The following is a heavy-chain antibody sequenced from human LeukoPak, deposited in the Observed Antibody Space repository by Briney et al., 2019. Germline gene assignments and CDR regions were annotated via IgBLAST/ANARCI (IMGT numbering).Heavy chain of an antibody. J-gene: IGHJ4*02. CDR1: GYSFTSYW. CDR3: ARQFLPRVGELSHLFDY. V-gene: IGHV5-51*01. CDR2: IYPGDSDT. Sequence: GESLKISCKGSGYSFTSYWIGWVRQMPGKGLEWMGIIYPGDSDTRYSPSFQGQVTISADKSISTAYLQWSSLKASDTAMYYCARQFLPRVGELSHLFDYWGQGTLVTVSS. D-gene: IGHD3-10*01.